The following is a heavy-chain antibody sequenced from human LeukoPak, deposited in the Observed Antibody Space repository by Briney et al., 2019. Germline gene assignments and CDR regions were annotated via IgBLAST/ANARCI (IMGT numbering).Heavy chain of an antibody. D-gene: IGHD3-16*02. CDR3: ARGIWGSYRSYYYYYYMDV. CDR2: INHSGST. V-gene: IGHV4-34*01. CDR1: GGSFSGYY. J-gene: IGHJ6*03. Sequence: PSETLSLTCAVFGGSFSGYYWSWIRQPPGKGLEWIGEINHSGSTNYNPSLKSRVTISVDTSKNQFSLKLSSVTAADTAVYYCARGIWGSYRSYYYYYYMDVWGKGTTVTVSS.